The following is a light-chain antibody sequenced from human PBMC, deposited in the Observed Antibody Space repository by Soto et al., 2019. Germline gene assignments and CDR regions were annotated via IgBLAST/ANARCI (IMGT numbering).Light chain of an antibody. CDR1: QSVSSS. Sequence: DIVMTQSPATLSVSPGERATVACRASQSVSSSLAWYQQKPGQAPRPLIYDASTRATGIPARFSGSGSGTEFTLTITSLQSEDFAVYYCQQRSNWPLTFGGGTKVDIK. CDR2: DAS. V-gene: IGKV3D-15*01. J-gene: IGKJ4*01. CDR3: QQRSNWPLT.